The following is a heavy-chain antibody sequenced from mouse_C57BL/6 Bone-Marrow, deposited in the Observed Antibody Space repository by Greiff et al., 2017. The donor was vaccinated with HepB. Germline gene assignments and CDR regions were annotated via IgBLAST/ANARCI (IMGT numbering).Heavy chain of an antibody. D-gene: IGHD4-1*02. V-gene: IGHV1-9*01. CDR3: ASQGGSFNWAWFAY. CDR2: ILPGSGST. CDR1: GYTFSGYW. Sequence: QVQLQQSGAELMKPGASVKLSCKATGYTFSGYWIEWVKQRPGHGLEWIGEILPGSGSTNYNEKFKGKATFTADTSSNTAYMQLSSLTTEDSAIYYCASQGGSFNWAWFAYWGQGTLVTVSA. J-gene: IGHJ3*01.